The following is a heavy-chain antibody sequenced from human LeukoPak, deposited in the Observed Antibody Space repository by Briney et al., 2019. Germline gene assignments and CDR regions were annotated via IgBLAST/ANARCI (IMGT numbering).Heavy chain of an antibody. CDR3: ARQIRGGWFDP. CDR2: INPNSGGT. Sequence: GASVRVSCKASGYAFTDYYIHWVRQAPGQGLEWMGWINPNSGGTNYAQKFQGRVTMTRDTSISTAYMELSRLRSDDTAVYCCARQIRGGWFDPWGQGTLVTVSS. D-gene: IGHD3-16*01. V-gene: IGHV1-2*02. J-gene: IGHJ5*02. CDR1: GYAFTDYY.